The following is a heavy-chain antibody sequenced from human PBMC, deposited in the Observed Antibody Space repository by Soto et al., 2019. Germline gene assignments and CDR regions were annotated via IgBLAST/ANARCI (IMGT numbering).Heavy chain of an antibody. J-gene: IGHJ4*02. CDR3: ARGFNYCSGGSREYYFDY. V-gene: IGHV1-69*13. CDR2: IIPIFGTA. D-gene: IGHD2-15*01. Sequence: SVKVSCKASGGTFSSYAISWVRQAPGQGLEWMGGIIPIFGTANYAQKFQGRVTITADESTSTAYMELSSLRSEDTAVYYCARGFNYCSGGSREYYFDYWGQGTLVTVSS. CDR1: GGTFSSYA.